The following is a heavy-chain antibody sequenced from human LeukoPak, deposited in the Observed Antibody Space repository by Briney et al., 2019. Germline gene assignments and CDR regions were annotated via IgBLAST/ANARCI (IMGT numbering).Heavy chain of an antibody. CDR2: LYYSGST. Sequence: SETLSLTCTVSAPSISTYYWSWIRQPPGKGLEWVGYLYYSGSTSYNPSLKSRVTISVDTSKNQFSLRLSSVTAADTAVYYCARAGSGYSFDYWGQGTLVTVSS. CDR1: APSISTYY. D-gene: IGHD3-10*01. V-gene: IGHV4-59*08. CDR3: ARAGSGYSFDY. J-gene: IGHJ4*02.